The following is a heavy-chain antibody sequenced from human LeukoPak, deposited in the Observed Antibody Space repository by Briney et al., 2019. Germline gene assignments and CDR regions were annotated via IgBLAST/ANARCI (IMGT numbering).Heavy chain of an antibody. D-gene: IGHD2-15*01. V-gene: IGHV4-59*08. CDR2: INYGGST. CDR1: GDSIRSDY. Sequence: SETPSLTCKVSGDSIRSDYWSWVRQPPGKGLEWMGNINYGGSTNYNPSLKGRVTILVDTSKNQISLRLTSVTATDTAVYYCARLDCSADTCYNYWGQGTLVTVSS. J-gene: IGHJ4*02. CDR3: ARLDCSADTCYNY.